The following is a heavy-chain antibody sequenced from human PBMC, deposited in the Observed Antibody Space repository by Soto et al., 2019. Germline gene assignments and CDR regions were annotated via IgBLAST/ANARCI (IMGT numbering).Heavy chain of an antibody. D-gene: IGHD1-1*01. V-gene: IGHV4-4*07. CDR2: IYTKAST. CDR1: GDSIYTYY. Sequence: PSETLSLTCTVSGDSIYTYYLSWIRQPAGKGLEWIGRIYTKASTNSEPSLSSRIIMSVDRYKHVLPVKLSSVSADATPVYYCARASTVHDVASYFDYWGRGTLVTVSS. CDR3: ARASTVHDVASYFDY. J-gene: IGHJ4*02.